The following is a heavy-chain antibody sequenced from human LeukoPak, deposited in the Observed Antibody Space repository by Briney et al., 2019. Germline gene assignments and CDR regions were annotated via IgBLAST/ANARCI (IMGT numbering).Heavy chain of an antibody. CDR2: ITGSGAKT. J-gene: IGHJ4*02. V-gene: IGHV3-23*01. CDR1: GYTFSTYA. D-gene: IGHD6-13*01. Sequence: GGSLRLSCAASGYTFSTYAMSWVRQAPGRGLVWVSTITGSGAKTYYADSVKGRFTLSRGNSRNTLFPQMNRLRAEDTALYFCAKRGPTAAGTSFDYWGRGTLVTVSS. CDR3: AKRGPTAAGTSFDY.